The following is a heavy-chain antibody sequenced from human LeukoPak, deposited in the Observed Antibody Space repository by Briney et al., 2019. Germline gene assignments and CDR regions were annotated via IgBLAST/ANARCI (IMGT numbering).Heavy chain of an antibody. CDR1: GYTLTELS. D-gene: IGHD4-17*01. Sequence: GASVKVSCKVSGYTLTELSMHWVRQSPGKGLEWMGGFDPEDGETIYAQKFQGRVTMTEDTSTDTAYMELSSLRAEDTAVYYCAKDLRTVTRDRYYFDYWGQGTLVTVSS. V-gene: IGHV1-24*01. CDR2: FDPEDGET. CDR3: AKDLRTVTRDRYYFDY. J-gene: IGHJ4*02.